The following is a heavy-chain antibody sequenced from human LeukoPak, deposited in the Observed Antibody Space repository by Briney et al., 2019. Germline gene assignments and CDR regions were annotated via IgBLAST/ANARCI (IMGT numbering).Heavy chain of an antibody. J-gene: IGHJ5*02. CDR3: AKDPYRVIVATGNYLDP. CDR1: GFTFSDYY. CDR2: ISNDGSNI. Sequence: PGGSLRLSCAASGFTFSDYYMSWIRQAPGKGLEWVAVISNDGSNIQYADSAKGRFTISRDNSKNTVYLQMNSLRSEDTAVYYCAKDPYRVIVATGNYLDPWGQGTLVTVSS. D-gene: IGHD2-21*01. V-gene: IGHV3-30*18.